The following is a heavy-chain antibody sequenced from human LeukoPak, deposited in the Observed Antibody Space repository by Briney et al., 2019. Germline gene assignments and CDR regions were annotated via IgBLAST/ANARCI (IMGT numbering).Heavy chain of an antibody. CDR2: IYYSGST. J-gene: IGHJ4*02. CDR1: GGSISSSSYY. CDR3: ARHMYKILTNNFDY. Sequence: SETLSLTCTVSGGSISSSSYYWGWIRQPPGKGLEWIGSIYYSGSTYYNPSLKSRVTISVDTSKNQFSLKLSSVTAADTAVYYCARHMYKILTNNFDYWGQGTLVTVSS. V-gene: IGHV4-39*01. D-gene: IGHD1-1*01.